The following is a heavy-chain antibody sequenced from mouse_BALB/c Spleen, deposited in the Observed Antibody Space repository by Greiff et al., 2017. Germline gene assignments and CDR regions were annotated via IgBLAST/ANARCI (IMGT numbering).Heavy chain of an antibody. CDR1: GFNIKDTY. Sequence: EVQLVESGAELVKPGASVKLSCTASGFNIKDTYMHWVKQRPEQGLEWIGRIDPANGNTKYDPKFQGKATITADTSSNTAYLQLSSLTSEDIAVYYCARNRVRGGNYYFDYWGQGTTLTVSS. CDR2: IDPANGNT. D-gene: IGHD1-1*02. V-gene: IGHV14-3*02. J-gene: IGHJ2*01. CDR3: ARNRVRGGNYYFDY.